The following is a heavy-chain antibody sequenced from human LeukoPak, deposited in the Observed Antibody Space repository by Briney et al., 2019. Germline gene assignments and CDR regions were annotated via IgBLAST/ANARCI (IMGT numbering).Heavy chain of an antibody. CDR1: GFTFDDYA. CDR2: ISWNSGSI. V-gene: IGHV3-9*01. Sequence: GGSLSLSCAASGFTFDDYAMHWVRQAPGKGLEWVSGISWNSGSIGYADSVKGRFTISRDNAKNSLYLQMNSLRAEDTALYYCAKCLGGWLYWYFDLWGRGTLVTVSS. J-gene: IGHJ2*01. CDR3: AKCLGGWLYWYFDL. D-gene: IGHD6-19*01.